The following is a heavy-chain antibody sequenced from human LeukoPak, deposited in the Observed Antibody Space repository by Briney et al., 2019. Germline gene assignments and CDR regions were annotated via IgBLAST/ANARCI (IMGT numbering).Heavy chain of an antibody. Sequence: SETLSLTCSVSSASINGSPYFWAWLRQSSGKGLEWIATISYSGTTYYNPSLKSRVTISVDTSKNHFSLKLSSVTAADTAVYYCARHSGYYYARDAFDIWGQGTMVTVSS. V-gene: IGHV4-39*01. D-gene: IGHD3-22*01. J-gene: IGHJ3*02. CDR3: ARHSGYYYARDAFDI. CDR2: ISYSGTT. CDR1: SASINGSPYF.